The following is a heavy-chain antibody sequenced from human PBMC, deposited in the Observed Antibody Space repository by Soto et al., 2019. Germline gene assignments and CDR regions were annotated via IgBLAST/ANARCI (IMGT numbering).Heavy chain of an antibody. V-gene: IGHV3-33*01. CDR3: ARGQGSTSCLKCFHFDY. D-gene: IGHD2-2*01. CDR1: GFTFSSYG. Sequence: QVQLVESGGGVVQPGRSLRLSCAASGFTFSSYGMHWVRQAPGKGLEWVAVIWYDGSNKYYADSVKGRFTISRDNSKNTLYLQMNSLRAEDTAVYYCARGQGSTSCLKCFHFDYWGQGTLVTVSS. CDR2: IWYDGSNK. J-gene: IGHJ4*02.